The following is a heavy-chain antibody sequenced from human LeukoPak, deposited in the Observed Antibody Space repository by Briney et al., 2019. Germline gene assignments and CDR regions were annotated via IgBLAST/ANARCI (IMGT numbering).Heavy chain of an antibody. CDR3: AKSYSYGPYYYGMDV. J-gene: IGHJ6*02. CDR2: ISGSGGST. CDR1: GFTFSSYA. Sequence: GGSLRLSCAASGFTFSSYAMSWVRQAPGKGLEWVSAISGSGGSTYYADSVKGRFTISRDNSKNTLYLQMNSLRAEDTAVYYCAKSYSYGPYYYGMDVWGQGTTVTVSS. D-gene: IGHD5-18*01. V-gene: IGHV3-23*01.